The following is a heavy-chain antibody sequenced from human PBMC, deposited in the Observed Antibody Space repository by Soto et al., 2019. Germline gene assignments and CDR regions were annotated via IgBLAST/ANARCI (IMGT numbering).Heavy chain of an antibody. V-gene: IGHV3-7*01. J-gene: IGHJ6*03. Sequence: EVQLVESGGGLVQPGGSLRLSCAASGFTFSSYWMSWVRQAPGKGLEWVANIKQDGSEKYYVDSVKGRFTISRDNAKNSLSLQMSSLRAEDTAVYYCARDPEGSGNFVDYYYYYMDVWGKGTTVTVSS. D-gene: IGHD3-10*01. CDR1: GFTFSSYW. CDR3: ARDPEGSGNFVDYYYYYMDV. CDR2: IKQDGSEK.